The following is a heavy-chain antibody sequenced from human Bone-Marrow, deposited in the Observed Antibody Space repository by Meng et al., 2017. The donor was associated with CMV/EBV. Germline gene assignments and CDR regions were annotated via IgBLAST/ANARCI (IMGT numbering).Heavy chain of an antibody. CDR3: ARLTIPHGMDV. V-gene: IGHV4-30-4*08. CDR1: GGSISSDDYY. Sequence: LRLSCTVSGGSISSDDYYWSWIRQPPGKGLEWIGYIYYSGSTYYSPSLKRRVTISVDTSKNQFSLKLSSMTAADTAVYYCARLTIPHGMDVWGQGTTVTGS. CDR2: IYYSGST. D-gene: IGHD2-2*01. J-gene: IGHJ6*02.